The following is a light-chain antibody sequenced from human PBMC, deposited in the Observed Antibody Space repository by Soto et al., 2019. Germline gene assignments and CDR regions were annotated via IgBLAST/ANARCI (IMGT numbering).Light chain of an antibody. J-gene: IGKJ1*01. CDR1: QSVSSN. V-gene: IGKV3-15*01. CDR2: GAS. CDR3: QQYNNWHPRT. Sequence: EIVMTQSPATLSVSPGERATLSCRASQSVSSNLAWYQQKPGQAPRLLIYGASTRATGIPARFSGSGSGTEFTLTISSLQSEDFALYYCQQYNNWHPRTFGQGTKVEIK.